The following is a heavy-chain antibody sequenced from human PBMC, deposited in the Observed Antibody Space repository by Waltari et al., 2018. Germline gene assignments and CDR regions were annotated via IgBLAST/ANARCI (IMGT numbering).Heavy chain of an antibody. D-gene: IGHD2-2*01. CDR2: IDWDDDK. Sequence: QVTLKESGPALVKPTQTLTLTCTFSGFSPRTSGMRVSWTRQPPGKALEWLARIDWDDDKFYSTSLKTRLTISKDTSKNQVVLTMTNMDPVDTATYYCARTTYCSSTSCHGDNWFDPWGQGTLVTVSS. V-gene: IGHV2-70*04. CDR3: ARTTYCSSTSCHGDNWFDP. J-gene: IGHJ5*02. CDR1: GFSPRTSGMR.